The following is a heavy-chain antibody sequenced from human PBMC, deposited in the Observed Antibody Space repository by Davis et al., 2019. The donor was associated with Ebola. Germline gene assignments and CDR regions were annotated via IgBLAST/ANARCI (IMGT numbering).Heavy chain of an antibody. V-gene: IGHV3-23*01. CDR2: MSYIGGTT. CDR1: GFTFSRYA. CDR3: AKDGVGSFHNWFDP. Sequence: PGGSLRLSCAASGFTFSRYAMSWVRQAPGKGLEWVSSMSYIGGTTYYADSVKGRFTISRDNTKNALYLQMNSLRAEDTAIYYCAKDGVGSFHNWFDPWGQGTLVTVSS. D-gene: IGHD1-26*01. J-gene: IGHJ5*02.